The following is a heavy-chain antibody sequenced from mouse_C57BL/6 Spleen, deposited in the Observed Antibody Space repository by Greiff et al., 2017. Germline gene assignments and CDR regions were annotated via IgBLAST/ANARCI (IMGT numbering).Heavy chain of an antibody. CDR2: IYPGDGDT. CDR1: GYAFSSSW. V-gene: IGHV1-82*01. Sequence: VQLQQSGPELVKPGASVKISCKASGYAFSSSWMNWVKQRPGKGLEWIGRIYPGDGDTNYNGKFKGKATLPADKSSSTAYMPLSSLTSEDSAVYFCARCENSSGYVYWGQGTTLTVSS. D-gene: IGHD3-2*02. J-gene: IGHJ2*01. CDR3: ARCENSSGYVY.